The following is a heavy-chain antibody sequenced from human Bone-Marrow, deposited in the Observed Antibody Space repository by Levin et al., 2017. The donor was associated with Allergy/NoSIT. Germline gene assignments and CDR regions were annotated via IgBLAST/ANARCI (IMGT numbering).Heavy chain of an antibody. V-gene: IGHV3-30*18. J-gene: IGHJ6*02. D-gene: IGHD3-3*01. Sequence: GESLKISCAASGFTFSDYAMHWVRQAPGKGLEWVAVISSHGGDKYYADSLKGRVTVSRDDSNNMVYLEIQSLRGDDTGVYFCAKDRGITVFGVVTPQMVAMDVWGQGTTVNVSS. CDR2: ISSHGGDK. CDR1: GFTFSDYA. CDR3: AKDRGITVFGVVTPQMVAMDV.